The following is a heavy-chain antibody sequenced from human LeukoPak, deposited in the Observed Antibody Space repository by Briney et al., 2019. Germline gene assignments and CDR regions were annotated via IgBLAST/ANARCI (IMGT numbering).Heavy chain of an antibody. Sequence: PSETLSLTCTVSGGSISSGSYYWSWIRQPAGKGLEWIGRIYTSGSTNYNPSLKSRVTISVDTSKNQFSLKLSSVTAADTAVHYCARGGYDFWSGHYWGRPYYYYYMDVWGKGTTVTVSS. V-gene: IGHV4-61*02. CDR1: GGSISSGSYY. CDR3: ARGGYDFWSGHYWGRPYYYYYMDV. D-gene: IGHD3-3*01. J-gene: IGHJ6*03. CDR2: IYTSGST.